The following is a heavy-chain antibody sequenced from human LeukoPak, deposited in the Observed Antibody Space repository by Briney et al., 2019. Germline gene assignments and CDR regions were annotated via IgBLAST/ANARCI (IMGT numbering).Heavy chain of an antibody. Sequence: GGSLILSCAASGFTLSSSGMHWVRQAPGKGLEWVTFIRYDGSTKSYADSVKGRFTISSANSKNALYLQMNSLRAEDTAVYYCVKDRGGTYYFDFWGQGTPVTVSS. CDR3: VKDRGGTYYFDF. D-gene: IGHD1-26*01. CDR1: GFTLSSSG. V-gene: IGHV3-30*02. J-gene: IGHJ4*02. CDR2: IRYDGSTK.